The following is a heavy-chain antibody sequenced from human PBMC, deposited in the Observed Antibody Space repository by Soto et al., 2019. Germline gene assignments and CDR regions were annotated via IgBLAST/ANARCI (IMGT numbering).Heavy chain of an antibody. CDR2: INPSGERT. V-gene: IGHV3-23*01. Sequence: EVQLLESGGGLVQPGGSLRLSCAASGFTFNDYAMGWVRQAPGKGLGWVSLINPSGERTYSADSVKGRFTISRDNSKNTLYLPLTSLRAEDTAVYYCVRRRGGTSAVTTGGLFDYWCQGTLVTVSS. J-gene: IGHJ4*02. D-gene: IGHD3-16*01. CDR3: VRRRGGTSAVTTGGLFDY. CDR1: GFTFNDYA.